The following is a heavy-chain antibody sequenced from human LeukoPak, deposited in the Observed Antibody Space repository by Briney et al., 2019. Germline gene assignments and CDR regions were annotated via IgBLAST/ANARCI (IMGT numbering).Heavy chain of an antibody. V-gene: IGHV4-4*02. CDR3: ARRAGVHITTWFDP. D-gene: IGHD3-22*01. J-gene: IGHJ5*02. CDR2: IYHSGST. CDR1: GGSISSSNW. Sequence: SETLSLTCAVSGGSISSSNWWSWVRQPPGKGLEWIGEIYHSGSTNYNPSLKSRVTISVDKSKNQFSLKLSSVTAADTAVYYCARRAGVHITTWFDPWGQGTLATVSS.